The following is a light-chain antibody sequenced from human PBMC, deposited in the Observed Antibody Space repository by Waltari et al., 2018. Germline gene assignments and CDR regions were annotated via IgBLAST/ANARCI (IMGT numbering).Light chain of an antibody. Sequence: EIVMTQSPATLSVSPGERATISCRASQSVSNDLAWYQQKPGQPPRLRIYGASLRATDVPARFSGSGSGTEFTLTISGLQSEDFAAYYCQQYHNWPPLTFGGGTKVEIK. J-gene: IGKJ4*02. CDR2: GAS. V-gene: IGKV3-15*01. CDR1: QSVSND. CDR3: QQYHNWPPLT.